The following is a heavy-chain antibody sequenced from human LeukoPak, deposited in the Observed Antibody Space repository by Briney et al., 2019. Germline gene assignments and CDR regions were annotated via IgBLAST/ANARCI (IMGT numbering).Heavy chain of an antibody. CDR1: GFTFSSYS. J-gene: IGHJ6*02. Sequence: PGGSLRLSCAASGFTFSSYSMNWVRQAPGKGLEWVSSISSSSSYMYYADSVKGRFTISRDNAKNSLYLQMNSLRAEDTAVYYCARDRYCSGGSCYLGYGMDVWGQGTTVTVSS. CDR3: ARDRYCSGGSCYLGYGMDV. CDR2: ISSSSSYM. V-gene: IGHV3-21*01. D-gene: IGHD2-15*01.